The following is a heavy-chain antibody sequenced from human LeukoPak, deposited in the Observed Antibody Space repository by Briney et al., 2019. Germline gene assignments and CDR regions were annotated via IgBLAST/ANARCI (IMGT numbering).Heavy chain of an antibody. CDR2: MNPSSGNT. CDR3: ASHTYYYSSGSFAY. J-gene: IGHJ4*02. D-gene: IGHD3-10*01. Sequence: ASVKVSCKASGYTFTSYDINWVRQANGQGPEWMGWMNPSSGNTGYAQRFQGRVTMTRDTSINTAYLELSSLRSEDTAVYYCASHTYYYSSGSFAYWGQGTLVTVSS. CDR1: GYTFTSYD. V-gene: IGHV1-8*01.